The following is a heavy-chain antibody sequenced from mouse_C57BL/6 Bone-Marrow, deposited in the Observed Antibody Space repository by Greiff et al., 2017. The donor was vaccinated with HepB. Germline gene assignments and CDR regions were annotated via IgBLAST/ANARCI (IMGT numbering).Heavy chain of an antibody. J-gene: IGHJ1*03. CDR2: IYPRDGST. CDR3: ARGPGSYFDV. CDR1: GYTFTSYD. V-gene: IGHV1-85*01. Sequence: QVQLQQSGPELVKPGASVKLSRKASGYTFTSYDINWVKQRPGQGLEWIGWIYPRDGSTKYNEKFKDKAPLTVDTSSSTAYMELHSLTSEDSAVYFCARGPGSYFDVWGTGTTVTVSS.